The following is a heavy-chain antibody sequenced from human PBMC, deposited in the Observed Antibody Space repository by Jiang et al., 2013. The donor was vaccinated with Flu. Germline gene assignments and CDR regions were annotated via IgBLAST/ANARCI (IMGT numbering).Heavy chain of an antibody. J-gene: IGHJ4*02. CDR3: AREARIAVAGPYYFDY. Sequence: PGLVKPSETLSLTCTVSGGSISSYYWSWIRQPPGKGLEWIGYIYYSGSTNYNPSLKSRVTISVDTSKNQFSLKLSSVTAADTAVYYCAREARIAVAGPYYFDYWGQGTLVTVSS. V-gene: IGHV4-59*01. D-gene: IGHD6-19*01. CDR1: GGSISSYY. CDR2: IYYSGST.